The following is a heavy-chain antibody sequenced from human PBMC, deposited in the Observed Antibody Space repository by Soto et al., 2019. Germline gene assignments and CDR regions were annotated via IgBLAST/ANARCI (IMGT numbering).Heavy chain of an antibody. CDR1: GGTFSSYA. Sequence: TCKASGGTFSSYAISWVRQAPGQGLEWMGGIIPIFGTANYAQKFQGRVTITADESTSTAYMELSSLRSEDTAVYYCARGSCSSTSCTYYYYYYGMDVWGQGTTVTVSS. CDR2: IIPIFGTA. J-gene: IGHJ6*02. V-gene: IGHV1-69*01. D-gene: IGHD2-2*01. CDR3: ARGSCSSTSCTYYYYYYGMDV.